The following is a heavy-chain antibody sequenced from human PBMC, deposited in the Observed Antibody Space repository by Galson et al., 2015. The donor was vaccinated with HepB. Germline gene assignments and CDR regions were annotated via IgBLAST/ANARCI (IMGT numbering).Heavy chain of an antibody. CDR3: ARELTMIVVVMDAFDI. D-gene: IGHD3-22*01. Sequence: SLRLSCAASGFTFSSYSMNWVRQAPGKGLEWVSYISSSSSTIYYADSVKGRFTISRDNAKNSLYLQMNSLRAEDTAVYYCARELTMIVVVMDAFDIWGQGTMVTVSS. CDR1: GFTFSSYS. V-gene: IGHV3-48*01. CDR2: ISSSSSTI. J-gene: IGHJ3*02.